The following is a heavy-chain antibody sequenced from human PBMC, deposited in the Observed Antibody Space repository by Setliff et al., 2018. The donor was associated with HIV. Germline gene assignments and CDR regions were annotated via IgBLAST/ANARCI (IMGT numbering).Heavy chain of an antibody. J-gene: IGHJ4*02. CDR2: IYTSGST. Sequence: LSLTCTVSGGSISSYYWSWIRQPAGRGLEWIGRIYTSGSTNYNPSLKSRVTMSVDTSKNQFSLKLSSVTAADTAVYYCARVRVAGTELDYWGQGTLVTVSS. D-gene: IGHD6-19*01. CDR1: GGSISSYY. CDR3: ARVRVAGTELDY. V-gene: IGHV4-4*07.